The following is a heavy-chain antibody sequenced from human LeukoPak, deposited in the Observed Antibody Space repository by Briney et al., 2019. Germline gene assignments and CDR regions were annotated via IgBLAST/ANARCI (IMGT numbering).Heavy chain of an antibody. D-gene: IGHD5-12*01. Sequence: GGSLRLSCVASGFTFSDYWMSWVRQAPGKGPECVASIRYDGNEKYYMESVKGRFTSSRDHAKNSLYLQIDSLRAEDTALYFCARDRRRGAAGYGLDVWGQGTTVTVSS. CDR1: GFTFSDYW. V-gene: IGHV3-7*01. CDR3: ARDRRRGAAGYGLDV. J-gene: IGHJ6*02. CDR2: IRYDGNEK.